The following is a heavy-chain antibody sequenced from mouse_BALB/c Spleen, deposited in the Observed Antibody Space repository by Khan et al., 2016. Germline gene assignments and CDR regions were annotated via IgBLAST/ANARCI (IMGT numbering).Heavy chain of an antibody. J-gene: IGHJ4*01. Sequence: QIQLVQSGPELKKPGETVKISCKASGYNFKNYGMNWVKQAPGKGLKWMGWIKTYTGEPTYADDFKGRFAFSLDASDSTAYLQINNLNNEDMATYFGGKRRVLDLDYAMDYWGQGTSVTVSS. CDR2: IKTYTGEP. CDR1: GYNFKNYG. CDR3: GKRRVLDLDYAMDY. V-gene: IGHV9-1*02. D-gene: IGHD2-14*01.